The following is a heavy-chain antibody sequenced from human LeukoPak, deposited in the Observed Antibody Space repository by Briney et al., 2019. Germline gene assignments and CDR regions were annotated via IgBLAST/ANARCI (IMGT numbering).Heavy chain of an antibody. CDR2: IRSKAYGGTT. Sequence: GGSLRLSCTASGFTFGDYAMSWVRQAPGKGLEWVGFIRSKAYGGTTEYAASVKGRFTISRDDSKSIAYLQMNSLKTEDTAVYYCTRDDYDSSGYYWRYYYYYYMDVWGKGTTVTISS. CDR3: TRDDYDSSGYYWRYYYYYYMDV. J-gene: IGHJ6*03. V-gene: IGHV3-49*04. D-gene: IGHD3-22*01. CDR1: GFTFGDYA.